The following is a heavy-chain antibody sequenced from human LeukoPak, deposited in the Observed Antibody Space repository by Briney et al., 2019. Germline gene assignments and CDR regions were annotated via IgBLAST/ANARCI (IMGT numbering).Heavy chain of an antibody. CDR3: ARESSGYFY. CDR1: GFNFSSYS. J-gene: IGHJ4*02. D-gene: IGHD3-22*01. V-gene: IGHV3-21*01. CDR2: ISSSSSFR. Sequence: GGSLRLSCAASGFNFSSYSMNWVRQAPGKGLEWVSSISSSSSFRYYADSVKGRFTISRDNAKNSLYLQMNSLRAEDTAVYYCARESSGYFYWGQGTLVTVSS.